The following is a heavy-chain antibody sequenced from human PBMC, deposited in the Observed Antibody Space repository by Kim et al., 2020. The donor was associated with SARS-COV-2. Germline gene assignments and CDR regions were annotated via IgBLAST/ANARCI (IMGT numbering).Heavy chain of an antibody. CDR2: ITNNNGKT. CDR1: GFAVYRFA. CDR3: AKDHPSAGWPTFGD. J-gene: IGHJ4*02. V-gene: IGHV3-23*01. D-gene: IGHD6-19*01. Sequence: GGSLRLSCEASGFAVYRFAMNWVRQAPGQGLEWIAAITNNNGKTYYQDSVKGRFTISRDESKNIVYLHMSSLRVEDTAVYYCAKDHPSAGWPTFGDWGQG.